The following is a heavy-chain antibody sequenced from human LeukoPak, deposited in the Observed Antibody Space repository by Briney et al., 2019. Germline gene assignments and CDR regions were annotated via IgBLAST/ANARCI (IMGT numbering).Heavy chain of an antibody. J-gene: IGHJ4*02. V-gene: IGHV4-61*01. CDR1: GGSVSSGSYY. CDR3: ARLGEGDY. CDR2: IYNSEGT. D-gene: IGHD3-16*01. Sequence: SETLSLTCTVSGGSVSSGSYYWNWIRQPPGKGLEWIGYIYNSEGTNYNPSLKSRVTISVDSSKNQFSLKLTSVTAADTAMYYCARLGEGDYWGQGTLVTVSS.